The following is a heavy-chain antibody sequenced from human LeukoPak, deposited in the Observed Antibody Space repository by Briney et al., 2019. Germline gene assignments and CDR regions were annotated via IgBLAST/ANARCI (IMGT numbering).Heavy chain of an antibody. CDR1: GFTFSSYW. CDR3: AKEGAWGIAVAGTWGYYFDY. J-gene: IGHJ4*02. D-gene: IGHD6-19*01. Sequence: GGSLRLSCAASGFTFSSYWMSWVRQAPGKGLEWVSAISGSGGSTYYADSVKGRFTIPRDNSKNTLYLQMNSLRAEDTAVYYCAKEGAWGIAVAGTWGYYFDYWGQGTLVTVSS. CDR2: ISGSGGST. V-gene: IGHV3-23*01.